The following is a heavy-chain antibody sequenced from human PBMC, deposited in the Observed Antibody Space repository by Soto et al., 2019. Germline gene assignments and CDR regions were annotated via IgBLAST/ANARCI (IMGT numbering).Heavy chain of an antibody. CDR1: GFTFTNYW. CDR3: GKGQWLDDY. J-gene: IGHJ4*02. CDR2: IKKDGSET. D-gene: IGHD6-19*01. Sequence: GGSLRLSCEASGFTFTNYWMSWVRQAPGKGLEWVANIKKDGSETYYVESVKGRLTISRDNAKNSLFLQMNSLRGEDTAVYYCGKGQWLDDYWGQGTLVTVSS. V-gene: IGHV3-7*01.